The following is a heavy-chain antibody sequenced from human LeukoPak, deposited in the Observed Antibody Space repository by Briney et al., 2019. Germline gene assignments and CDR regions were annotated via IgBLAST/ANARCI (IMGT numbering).Heavy chain of an antibody. V-gene: IGHV1-69*10. D-gene: IGHD2-2*02. CDR1: RGILTSYT. CDR3: ANVAGYCSTTSCYTYFQH. J-gene: IGHJ1*01. CDR2: IITILGIA. Sequence: SVKVSYKACRGILTSYTISWVRQAPGQGLEWMGGIITILGIANYAQKFQGRVTITADKSTSTAYMELSSLRSEDTAVYYCANVAGYCSTTSCYTYFQHWGQGTLVTVSS.